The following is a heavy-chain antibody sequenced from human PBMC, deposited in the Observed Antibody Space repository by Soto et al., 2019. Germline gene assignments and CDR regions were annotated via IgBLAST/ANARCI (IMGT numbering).Heavy chain of an antibody. CDR2: ISYDGNNK. J-gene: IGHJ4*02. V-gene: IGHV3-30-3*01. D-gene: IGHD3-3*01. CDR1: EFTFSTSA. CDR3: AIYRFGDGYKDYFDY. Sequence: QVQLVESGGGVVQPGRSLRLSCAASEFTFSTSAMHWVRQAPGKGLEWVAVISYDGNNKYYADSVKGRFTISRDNSKNTLYLEMNSLIAEDTAVYYCAIYRFGDGYKDYFDYWGQGTLVTVSS.